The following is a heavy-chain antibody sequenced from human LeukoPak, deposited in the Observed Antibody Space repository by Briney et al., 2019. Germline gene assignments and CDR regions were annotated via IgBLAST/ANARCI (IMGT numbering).Heavy chain of an antibody. J-gene: IGHJ4*02. CDR2: IGGSGGDI. CDR1: GFAFSDCY. Sequence: GGSLRLSCAASGFAFSDCYMTWIRQAPGKGLEYLSYIGGSGGDITYADSVRGRFTVSRDNAKNSLYLQMNSLRVEDTAVYYCARYARELDYWGQGSLVTVSS. V-gene: IGHV3-11*01. CDR3: ARYARELDY. D-gene: IGHD2-2*01.